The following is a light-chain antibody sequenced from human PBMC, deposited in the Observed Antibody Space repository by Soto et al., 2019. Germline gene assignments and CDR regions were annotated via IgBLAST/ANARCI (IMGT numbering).Light chain of an antibody. V-gene: IGKV3-15*01. CDR1: QSVSSN. J-gene: IGKJ1*01. Sequence: EIVMTQSPATLSVSPGERATLSCRASQSVSSNLAWYQQKPGQAPRLLIYGASNRATGIPARFSGSGSGTEFTPPISSMQSEDFAVYYCQQYNNWPPMAFGQGTKVEIK. CDR2: GAS. CDR3: QQYNNWPPMA.